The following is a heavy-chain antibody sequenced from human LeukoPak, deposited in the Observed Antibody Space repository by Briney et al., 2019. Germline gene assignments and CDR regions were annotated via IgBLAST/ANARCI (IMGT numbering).Heavy chain of an antibody. CDR1: GFTFRSYE. V-gene: IGHV3-48*03. CDR2: LSSSGSAF. D-gene: IGHD5-24*01. J-gene: IGHJ4*02. Sequence: GGSLRLSCEDSGFTFRSYEMNWVRQAPGKGLEWIAYLSSSGSAFSYADSVKGRFTISRDNAKNSLYLQMNSLRAEDTAVYYCARAKGRWLQIRGGYYFDYWGQGTLVTVSS. CDR3: ARAKGRWLQIRGGYYFDY.